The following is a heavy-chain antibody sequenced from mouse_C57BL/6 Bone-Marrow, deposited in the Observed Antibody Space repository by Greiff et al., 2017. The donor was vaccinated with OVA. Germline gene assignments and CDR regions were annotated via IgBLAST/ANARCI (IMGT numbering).Heavy chain of an antibody. J-gene: IGHJ3*01. CDR3: ARSVYYDYGGFAY. Sequence: QVQLQQSGAELVKPGASVKMSCKASGYTFTSYWITWVKQRPGQGLEWIGDIYPGSGSTNYNEKFKSKATLTVDTSSSTAYMQLSSLTSEDSAVYYCARSVYYDYGGFAYWGQGTLVTVSA. CDR2: IYPGSGST. CDR1: GYTFTSYW. D-gene: IGHD2-4*01. V-gene: IGHV1-55*01.